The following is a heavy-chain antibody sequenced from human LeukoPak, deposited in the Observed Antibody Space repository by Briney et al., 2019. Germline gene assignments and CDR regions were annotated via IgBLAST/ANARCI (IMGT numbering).Heavy chain of an antibody. CDR1: LFTPFDAL. D-gene: IGHD3-10*01. Sequence: GGSLRLSPAPSLFTPFDALMTWGRQAPRRRLRCGWRIKSTTDGGTTDYAAPVKGSLTISRDDSKNMLYLQLTRLPTQETAVYYCHTDAARYYASGALSTDWGQGTLVTVSS. CDR3: HTDAARYYASGALSTD. J-gene: IGHJ1*01. CDR2: IKSTTDGGTT. V-gene: IGHV3-15*01.